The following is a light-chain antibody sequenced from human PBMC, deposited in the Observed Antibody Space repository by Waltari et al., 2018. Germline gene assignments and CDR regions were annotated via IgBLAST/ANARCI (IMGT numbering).Light chain of an antibody. CDR2: GVT. CDR1: GSNIGAGYD. V-gene: IGLV1-40*01. CDR3: QSYDTSLRVV. Sequence: QSVLTQPPSVSGAPGQRVTISCTGSGSNIGAGYDVHWYQPLPRAAPKLLIYGVTSRPLGVPDRFFGSTSGTSASLAITGLQAEDEADYYCQSYDTSLRVVFGGGTKLTVL. J-gene: IGLJ2*01.